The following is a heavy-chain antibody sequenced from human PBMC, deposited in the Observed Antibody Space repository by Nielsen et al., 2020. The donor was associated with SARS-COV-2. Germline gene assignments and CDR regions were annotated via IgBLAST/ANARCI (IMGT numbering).Heavy chain of an antibody. J-gene: IGHJ3*02. CDR3: ARGTSEADVFDI. CDR1: GFTFSDYY. Sequence: SCAASGFTFSDYYMIWIRQAPGKGLEWVSYISTTSTYTNYADSLKGRFTISRDNAKNSLYLQMNSLRAEDTAVYYCARGTSEADVFDIWGQGTMVTVSS. V-gene: IGHV3-11*05. CDR2: ISTTSTYT.